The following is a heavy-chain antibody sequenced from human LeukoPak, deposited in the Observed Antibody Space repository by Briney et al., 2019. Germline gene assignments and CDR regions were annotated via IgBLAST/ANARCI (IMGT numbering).Heavy chain of an antibody. D-gene: IGHD3-3*01. J-gene: IGHJ6*02. CDR3: AKEGRVLRFLEWFPYGMDV. Sequence: GGSLRLSCAASGFTFSSYAMSWVRQAPGKGLEWVSAISGSGGSTYYADSVKGRFTISRDNSKNTLYLQMNSLRAEDTAVYYCAKEGRVLRFLEWFPYGMDVWGQGTTVTVSS. CDR2: ISGSGGST. CDR1: GFTFSSYA. V-gene: IGHV3-23*01.